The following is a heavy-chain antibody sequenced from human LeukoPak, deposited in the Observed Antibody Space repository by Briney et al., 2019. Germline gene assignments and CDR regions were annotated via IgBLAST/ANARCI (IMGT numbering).Heavy chain of an antibody. J-gene: IGHJ5*02. CDR2: ISSSGSTI. D-gene: IGHD2-15*01. V-gene: IGHV3-11*01. CDR3: ARDPLCSGGSCHNWFDP. CDR1: GFTFSDYY. Sequence: GGSLRLSCAVSGFTFSDYYMNWIRQAPGKGLEWVSYISSSGSTIYYADSVKGRFTISRDNAKNSLYLQMNSLRAEDTAVYYCARDPLCSGGSCHNWFDPWGQGTLVTVSS.